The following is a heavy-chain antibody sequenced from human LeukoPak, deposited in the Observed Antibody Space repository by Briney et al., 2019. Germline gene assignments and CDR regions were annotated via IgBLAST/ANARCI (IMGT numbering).Heavy chain of an antibody. CDR1: GFTFSNYW. J-gene: IGHJ4*02. V-gene: IGHV3-74*01. CDR3: AREAFQFREYYLDS. D-gene: IGHD3-10*01. Sequence: GGSLRLSCAASGFTFSNYWMHWVRQAPGKGLVWVSRMNSDGSSKTYADSVKGRFTISRDNAKNTLYLQMNSLRAEDTAVYYCAREAFQFREYYLDSWGQGTLLTVSS. CDR2: MNSDGSSK.